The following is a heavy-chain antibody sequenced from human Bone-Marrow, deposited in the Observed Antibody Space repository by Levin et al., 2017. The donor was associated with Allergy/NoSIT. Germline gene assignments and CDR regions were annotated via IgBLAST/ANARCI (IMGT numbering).Heavy chain of an antibody. D-gene: IGHD3-22*01. CDR2: IYWDDDK. CDR3: ARKTANYFDSSEAFDP. V-gene: IGHV2-5*02. CDR1: GFSLNATGVG. J-gene: IGHJ5*02. Sequence: KPSGPTLVKPTQTLTLTCSFSGFSLNATGVGVGWIRQPPGKALEWLAVIYWDDDKRYTPALRSRLTISKDTSKNQVVLTVTNVDPVDSGTYYCARKTANYFDSSEAFDPWGQGALVTVSS.